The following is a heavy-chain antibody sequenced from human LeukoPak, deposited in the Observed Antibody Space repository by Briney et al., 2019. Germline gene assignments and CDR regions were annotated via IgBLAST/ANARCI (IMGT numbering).Heavy chain of an antibody. CDR2: IIPHSGGT. V-gene: IGHV1-2*02. CDR1: GYTFTGYY. Sequence: ASVKVSCKASGYTFTGYYIHWVRQAPGQGLEWMGWIIPHSGGTNYAQKFQGRVTMTRDTSISTAYMELSRLGSDDTAVYYCARDNRELDFDYWGQGTLVTVSS. J-gene: IGHJ4*02. D-gene: IGHD1-26*01. CDR3: ARDNRELDFDY.